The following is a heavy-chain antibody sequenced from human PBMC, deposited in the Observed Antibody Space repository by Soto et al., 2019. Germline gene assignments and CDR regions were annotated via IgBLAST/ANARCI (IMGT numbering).Heavy chain of an antibody. CDR1: GGSVGSGEYY. CDR2: IYDSGIT. J-gene: IGHJ3*01. V-gene: IGHV4-30-4*01. Sequence: TLSLTCTVSGGSVGSGEYYYSWIRQPPGKGLEWIGYIYDSGITNYTPSLKGRVTLSLDRSNNQVSLKLRSVTAADTAVYFCARDVAHGYTENVWGQGTMVTVSS. D-gene: IGHD5-18*01. CDR3: ARDVAHGYTENV.